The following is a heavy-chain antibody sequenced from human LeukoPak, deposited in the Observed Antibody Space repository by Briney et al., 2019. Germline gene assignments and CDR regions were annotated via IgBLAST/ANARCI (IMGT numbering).Heavy chain of an antibody. Sequence: KPSETLSLTCTVSGGSISSSSYYWGWIRQPPGKGLEWIGSMYYSGNSYYNPSLKSRVTISVDTSKNQFSLKLTSVTAADTAVYYCARQGGNDYGGNRPLLWIDPWGQGTLVTVSS. D-gene: IGHD4-23*01. V-gene: IGHV4-39*01. CDR3: ARQGGNDYGGNRPLLWIDP. CDR2: MYYSGNS. J-gene: IGHJ5*02. CDR1: GGSISSSSYY.